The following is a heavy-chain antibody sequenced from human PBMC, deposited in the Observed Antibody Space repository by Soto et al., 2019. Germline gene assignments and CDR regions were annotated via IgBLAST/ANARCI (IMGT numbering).Heavy chain of an antibody. V-gene: IGHV4-59*01. Sequence: NPSETLSLTCTVSGGSISNYYWSWIRQPPGKGLEWIGYIYYSGSTNYNPSLKSRVTISVDSSKNQFSLTLTSVTAADTAVYYCARVGGGDYYDRYFFDCWGQGTLVTVSS. CDR3: ARVGGGDYYDRYFFDC. CDR2: IYYSGST. CDR1: GGSISNYY. D-gene: IGHD3-22*01. J-gene: IGHJ4*02.